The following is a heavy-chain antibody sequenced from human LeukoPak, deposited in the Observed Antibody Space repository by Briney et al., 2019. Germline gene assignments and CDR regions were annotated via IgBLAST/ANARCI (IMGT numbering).Heavy chain of an antibody. CDR1: GFTFSSHW. J-gene: IGHJ3*02. CDR3: AKDGQWLVRNAFDI. Sequence: PGGSLRLSCAASGFTFSSHWMTWVRQAPGKGLEWVTNIKQDGSEKHYVDSVKGQFTISRDNSKNTLYLQMNSLRAEDTAVYYCAKDGQWLVRNAFDIWGQGTMVTVSS. D-gene: IGHD6-19*01. CDR2: IKQDGSEK. V-gene: IGHV3-7*01.